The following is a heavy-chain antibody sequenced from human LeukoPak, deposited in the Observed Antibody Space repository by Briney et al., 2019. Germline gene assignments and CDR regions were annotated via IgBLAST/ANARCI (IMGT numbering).Heavy chain of an antibody. V-gene: IGHV3-15*01. Sequence: GGSLRLSCAASGFTFSSYAMSWVRQAPGKGLEWVGRIKSKTDGGTADYAAPVKGRFTISRDDSKNTLYLQMNSLKTEDTAVYYCTTVFYCSSTSCYTHFDYWGQGTLVTVSS. CDR1: GFTFSSYA. CDR2: IKSKTDGGTA. CDR3: TTVFYCSSTSCYTHFDY. J-gene: IGHJ4*02. D-gene: IGHD2-2*02.